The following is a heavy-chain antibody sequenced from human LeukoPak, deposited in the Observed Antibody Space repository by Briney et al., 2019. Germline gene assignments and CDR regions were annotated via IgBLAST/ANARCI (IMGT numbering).Heavy chain of an antibody. Sequence: GASVKVSCKASGYTFTGYHMHWVRQAPGQGLEWMGRINPNSGDTNYAQKFQGRVTMTRDTSISTAYMELSRLRSDDTAVYYCARDYCSSTSCLCDYWGQGTLVTVSS. CDR3: ARDYCSSTSCLCDY. CDR2: INPNSGDT. CDR1: GYTFTGYH. J-gene: IGHJ4*02. D-gene: IGHD2-2*01. V-gene: IGHV1-2*06.